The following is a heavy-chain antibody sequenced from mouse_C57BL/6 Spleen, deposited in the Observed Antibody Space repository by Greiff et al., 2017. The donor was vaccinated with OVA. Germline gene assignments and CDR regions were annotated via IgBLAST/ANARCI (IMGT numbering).Heavy chain of an antibody. CDR2: IYPRSGNT. CDR1: GYTFTSYG. V-gene: IGHV1-81*01. J-gene: IGHJ3*01. D-gene: IGHD1-1*01. CDR3: ARGGGSPFAY. Sequence: QLQLQQSAAELARPGASVKLYSKTSGYTFTSYGISWVKQRTGQGLEWIGEIYPRSGNTYYNEKFKGKATLTADKSSSTAYMELRSLTSEDSAVYFCARGGGSPFAYWGQGTLVTVSA.